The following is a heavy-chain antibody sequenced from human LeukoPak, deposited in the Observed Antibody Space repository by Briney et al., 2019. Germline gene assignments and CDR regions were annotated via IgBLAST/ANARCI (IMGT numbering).Heavy chain of an antibody. V-gene: IGHV4-4*02. Sequence: SETLSLTCAVSGGSISTSNWWRWVRQPPGKGLEWIGEIYHSGSTNYNPSLKSRVTISVDKSKNQFSLKLISVTAADTAVYYCARDGSRGPFDYWGPGTLVTVSS. CDR2: IYHSGST. CDR1: GGSISTSNW. CDR3: ARDGSRGPFDY. D-gene: IGHD2-2*01. J-gene: IGHJ4*02.